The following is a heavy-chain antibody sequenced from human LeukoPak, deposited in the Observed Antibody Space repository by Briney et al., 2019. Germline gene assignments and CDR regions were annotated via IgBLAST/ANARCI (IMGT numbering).Heavy chain of an antibody. J-gene: IGHJ4*02. V-gene: IGHV3-33*06. CDR2: IWYDGSNK. CDR1: GFTFSSYG. CDR3: AKDQPTYYDSSGSLDY. Sequence: GGSLRPSCAASGFTFSSYGMHWLRQAPGEGREWVAVIWYDGSNKYYADSVKGRFTISRDNSKNTLYLQMNSLRAEDTAVYYCAKDQPTYYDSSGSLDYWGQGTLVTVSS. D-gene: IGHD3-22*01.